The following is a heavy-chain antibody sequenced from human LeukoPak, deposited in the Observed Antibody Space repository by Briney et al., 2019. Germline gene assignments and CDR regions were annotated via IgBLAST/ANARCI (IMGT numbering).Heavy chain of an antibody. D-gene: IGHD1-26*01. CDR3: AKGSATPY. V-gene: IGHV3-23*01. CDR2: ITDSGGGT. CDR1: GFTFSDYY. J-gene: IGHJ4*02. Sequence: GGSLRLSCAASGFTFSDYYMSWIRQAPEKGLEWVSSITDSGGGTQYADSVKGRFTISRDNSKNTLYLQMNSLRAEDTAVYYCAKGSATPYWGQGTLVTVSS.